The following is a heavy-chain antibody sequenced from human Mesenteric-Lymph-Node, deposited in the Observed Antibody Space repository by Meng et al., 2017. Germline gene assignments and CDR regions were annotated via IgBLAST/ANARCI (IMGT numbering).Heavy chain of an antibody. CDR3: ARPSRKYYYGMDV. J-gene: IGHJ6*02. Sequence: ASVKVSCKASGYTFTSYAMNWVRQAPGQGLEWMGIINPSGGSTSYAQKFQGRVTMTRDTSTSTVYMELSSLRSEDTAVYYCARPSRKYYYGMDVWGQGTTVTVSS. CDR1: GYTFTSYA. D-gene: IGHD1-14*01. CDR2: INPSGGST. V-gene: IGHV1-46*01.